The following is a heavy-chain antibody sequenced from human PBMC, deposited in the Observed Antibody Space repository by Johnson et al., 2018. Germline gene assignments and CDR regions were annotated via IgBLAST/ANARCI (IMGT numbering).Heavy chain of an antibody. CDR1: GFTFSIYW. CDR2: INSDGSST. Sequence: VQLVESGGGLVQPGGSLRLSCAASGFTFSIYWMHWVRQAPGKGLVWVSRINSDGSSTSYADSVKDRFTISRDNAKNTLYLQMNSLRAEDTAVYYCARVPHGYGDYADAFDIWGQGTMVTVSS. D-gene: IGHD4-17*01. CDR3: ARVPHGYGDYADAFDI. V-gene: IGHV3-74*02. J-gene: IGHJ3*02.